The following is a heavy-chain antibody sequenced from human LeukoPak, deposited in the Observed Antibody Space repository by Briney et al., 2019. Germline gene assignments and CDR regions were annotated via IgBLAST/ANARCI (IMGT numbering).Heavy chain of an antibody. J-gene: IGHJ4*02. D-gene: IGHD6-13*01. CDR1: GFTFHDYA. CDR3: AKGWNNSSWYAGYYDF. CDR2: FSWNGAGI. Sequence: PGESLRLSCAASGFTFHDYAMHWVRQAPGKGLEWVSGFSWNGAGIGYADSVKGRFTISRDNAKNSLYLHMNSLRAEDTALYYCAKGWNNSSWYAGYYDFWGQGTLVTVSS. V-gene: IGHV3-9*01.